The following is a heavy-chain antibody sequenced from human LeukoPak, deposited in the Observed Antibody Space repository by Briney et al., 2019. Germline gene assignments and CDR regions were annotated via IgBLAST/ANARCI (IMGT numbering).Heavy chain of an antibody. D-gene: IGHD3-10*01. CDR2: VNPDNDKT. J-gene: IGHJ6*03. V-gene: IGHV1-8*03. CDR3: ARGRRLRGVTSRPIYYYYYMDV. CDR1: VYTFNTFD. Sequence: ASVKLSCKASVYTFNTFDINWVRQATGQGPEWMGWVNPDNDKTVYAPKFQGRVSISSNNSINTAYMEFSGLKSDDTAVYYCARGRRLRGVTSRPIYYYYYMDVWGGGTTVTVSS.